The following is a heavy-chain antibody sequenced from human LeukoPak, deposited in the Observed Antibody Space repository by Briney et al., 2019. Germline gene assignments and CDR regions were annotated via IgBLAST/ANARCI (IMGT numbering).Heavy chain of an antibody. J-gene: IGHJ6*02. CDR1: GFTFSSYS. D-gene: IGHD2-2*01. Sequence: GGSLRLSCAASGFTFSSYSMNWVRQAPGKGLEWVSYIRSSSITIYYADSVKGRFTISRDNAKNSLYLQMNSLRDEDTAVYYCARVGAIVVVPAAIPPDYGMDVWGQGTTVTVSS. CDR2: IRSSSITI. CDR3: ARVGAIVVVPAAIPPDYGMDV. V-gene: IGHV3-48*02.